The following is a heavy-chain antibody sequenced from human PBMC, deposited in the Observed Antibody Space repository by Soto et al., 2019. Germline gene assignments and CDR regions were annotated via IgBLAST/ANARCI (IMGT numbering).Heavy chain of an antibody. J-gene: IGHJ4*02. D-gene: IGHD6-6*01. V-gene: IGHV3-7*05. CDR3: ARIGYSSSSLDY. Sequence: GGSLRLSCAASGFTFSNYWMTWVRQAPGKGLEWVANIKEDGTVKYYVDAVKGRFTVSRDSARNEVYLHINSLRGDDTAIYYCARIGYSSSSLDYWGQGTLVTVSS. CDR2: IKEDGTVK. CDR1: GFTFSNYW.